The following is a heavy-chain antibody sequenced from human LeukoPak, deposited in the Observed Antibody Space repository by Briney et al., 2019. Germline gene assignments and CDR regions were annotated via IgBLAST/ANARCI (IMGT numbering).Heavy chain of an antibody. CDR3: ARMSTGEEHYYYYYYMDV. D-gene: IGHD7-27*01. CDR1: GGSISSSSYY. V-gene: IGHV4-39*01. J-gene: IGHJ6*03. CDR2: IYYSGST. Sequence: SETLSLTCTVSGGSISSSSYYWGWIRQPPGKGLEWIGSIYYSGSTYYNPSLKSRVTISVDTSKNQFSLKLSSVTAADTAVYYCARMSTGEEHYYYYYYMDVWGKGTTVTISS.